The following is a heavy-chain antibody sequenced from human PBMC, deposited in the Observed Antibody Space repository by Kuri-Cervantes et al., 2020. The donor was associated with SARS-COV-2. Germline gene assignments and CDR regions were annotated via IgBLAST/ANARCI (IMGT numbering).Heavy chain of an antibody. V-gene: IGHV3-11*04. D-gene: IGHD3-3*01. CDR2: ISSSGSTI. CDR3: ARDRVFGVVSDYYGMDV. CDR1: GFIVSSNY. J-gene: IGHJ6*01. Sequence: GESLKISCAASGFIVSSNYMSWVRQAPGKGLEWVSYISSSGSTIYYADSVKGRFTISRDNAKNSLYLQMNSLRAEDTAVYYCARDRVFGVVSDYYGMDVWGQGNTVNGAS.